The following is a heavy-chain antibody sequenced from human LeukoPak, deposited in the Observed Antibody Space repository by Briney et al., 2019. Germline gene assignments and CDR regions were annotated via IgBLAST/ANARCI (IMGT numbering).Heavy chain of an antibody. J-gene: IGHJ4*02. D-gene: IGHD5-18*01. CDR1: GGSISSSSYY. Sequence: SETLSLTCTVSGGSISSSSYYWGWIRQPPGKGLEWIGSIYYSGSTYYNPSLKSRVTISVDTSKNQFSLKLSSVTAADTAVYYCASRGYSYPFDYWGQGTLVTVSS. CDR2: IYYSGST. CDR3: ASRGYSYPFDY. V-gene: IGHV4-39*07.